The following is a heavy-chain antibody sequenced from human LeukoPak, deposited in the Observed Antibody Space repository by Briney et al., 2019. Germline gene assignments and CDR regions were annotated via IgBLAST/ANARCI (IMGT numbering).Heavy chain of an antibody. D-gene: IGHD6-19*01. CDR1: GGSISSGSYY. CDR2: IYTSGRT. Sequence: SETLSLTCTVSGGSISSGSYYWSWMRQPAGTGLEWIGRIYTSGRTNYNPSLKSRVTISVDTSKNQFSLKLSSVTAADTAVYYCARCERDSSGHTVDYWGQGTLVTVSS. CDR3: ARCERDSSGHTVDY. V-gene: IGHV4-61*02. J-gene: IGHJ4*02.